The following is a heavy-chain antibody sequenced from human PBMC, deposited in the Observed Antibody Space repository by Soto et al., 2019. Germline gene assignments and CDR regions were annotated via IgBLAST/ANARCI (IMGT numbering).Heavy chain of an antibody. CDR3: GRAGGSVFVDWFDP. Sequence: EVQLLESGGGLVQPGGSLRLSCAASGFTFSSYAMSWVRQAPGMGLAWVSGISASGGSTYYADSVKGRLGISRDNSTNTLYLHRECLRADDMAVYYCGRAGGSVFVDWFDPWGLGTLVTVSA. CDR2: ISASGGST. CDR1: GFTFSSYA. J-gene: IGHJ5*02. V-gene: IGHV3-23*01. D-gene: IGHD3-16*01.